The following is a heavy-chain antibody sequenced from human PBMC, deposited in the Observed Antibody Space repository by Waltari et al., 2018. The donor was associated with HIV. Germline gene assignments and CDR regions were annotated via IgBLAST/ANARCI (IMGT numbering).Heavy chain of an antibody. V-gene: IGHV3-53*01. CDR3: ARGGGDGYNLDY. Sequence: EVQLVESGGGLIQPGGSLRLSCAASGFTVSSNYMSWVHRAPGKGVEWVSVIYSGGAKYYPDSGNGRFTISRENSKNTLYLKMNSLRAGDTAVYYCARGGGDGYNLDYWGQGTLVTVSS. D-gene: IGHD5-12*01. CDR2: IYSGGAK. CDR1: GFTVSSNY. J-gene: IGHJ4*02.